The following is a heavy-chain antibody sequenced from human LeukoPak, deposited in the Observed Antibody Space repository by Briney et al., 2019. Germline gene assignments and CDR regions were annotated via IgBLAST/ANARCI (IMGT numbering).Heavy chain of an antibody. D-gene: IGHD2-15*01. CDR3: ARPTYCSGGSCRDDAFDI. V-gene: IGHV4-30-4*01. CDR1: GGSISSGDYY. CDR2: IYYSGST. Sequence: SETLSLTCTVSGGSISSGDYYWSWIRQPPGKGLEWIGYIYYSGSTYYNPSLKSRVTISVDTSKNQFSLKLSSVTAADTAVYYCARPTYCSGGSCRDDAFDIWGQGTMVTVSS. J-gene: IGHJ3*02.